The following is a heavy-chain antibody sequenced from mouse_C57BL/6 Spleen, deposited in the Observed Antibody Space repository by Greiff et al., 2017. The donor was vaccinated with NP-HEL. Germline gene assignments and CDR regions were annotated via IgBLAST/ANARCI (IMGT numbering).Heavy chain of an antibody. CDR3: ARWGGSLDY. Sequence: VQLQQSGAELVKPGASVKMSCKASGYTFTSYWITWVKPRPGQGLEWIGDIYPGSGSTNYNEKFKSKATLTVDTSSSTAYMQLSSLTSEDSAVYYCARWGGSLDYWGQGTTLTVSS. CDR2: IYPGSGST. D-gene: IGHD1-1*01. J-gene: IGHJ2*01. V-gene: IGHV1-55*01. CDR1: GYTFTSYW.